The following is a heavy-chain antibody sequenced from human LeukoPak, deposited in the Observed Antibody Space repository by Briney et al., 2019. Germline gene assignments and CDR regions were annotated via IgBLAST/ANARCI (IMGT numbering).Heavy chain of an antibody. V-gene: IGHV4-34*01. Sequence: SETLSLTCAVYGGSFSGYYWSRIRQPPGKGLEWIGEINHSGSTNYNPSLKSRVTISIDTSKNQFSLKLSSVTAADTAVYYCARLRCSSTSCYTGVSPNDAFDIWGQGTMVTVSS. J-gene: IGHJ3*02. D-gene: IGHD2-2*02. CDR2: INHSGST. CDR3: ARLRCSSTSCYTGVSPNDAFDI. CDR1: GGSFSGYY.